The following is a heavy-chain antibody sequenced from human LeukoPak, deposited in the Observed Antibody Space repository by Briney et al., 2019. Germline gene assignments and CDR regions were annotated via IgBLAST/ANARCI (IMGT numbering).Heavy chain of an antibody. CDR2: INPNSGGT. V-gene: IGHV1-2*02. D-gene: IGHD3-3*01. CDR1: GYTFTGYY. CDR3: ARDGTYYDFWSGYPTTFDY. J-gene: IGHJ4*02. Sequence: ASVKVSCKASGYTFTGYYMHWVRQAPGQGLEWMRWINPNSGGTNYAQNFQGRVTMTRDTSISTAYMELSRLRSDDTAVYYCARDGTYYDFWSGYPTTFDYWGQGTLVTVSS.